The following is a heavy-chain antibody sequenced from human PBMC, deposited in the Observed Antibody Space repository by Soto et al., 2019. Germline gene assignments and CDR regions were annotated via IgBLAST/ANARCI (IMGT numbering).Heavy chain of an antibody. V-gene: IGHV5-51*01. CDR2: IYPGDSDT. D-gene: IGHD6-13*01. CDR3: ARTAAAGKYYYGVDV. CDR1: GYSFTSYW. J-gene: IGHJ6*02. Sequence: PGQSLKISCKGSGYSFTSYWIAWVRQMHGKGLEWMGTIYPGDSDTRYSPSFQGQVTISADKSISTAYLQWSSLKASDTAIYYCARTAAAGKYYYGVDVWGQGTTVTVSS.